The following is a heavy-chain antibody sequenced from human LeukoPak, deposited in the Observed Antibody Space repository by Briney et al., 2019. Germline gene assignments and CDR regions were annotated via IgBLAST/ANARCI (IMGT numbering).Heavy chain of an antibody. Sequence: GGSLRLSCAASGFTFSRYSMHWVRQAPGKGLEYVSAISNNGGSTYYAKSVEGRFTISRDNSKNTLYLQMGSLRAEDMAVYYCARTSIAAREADYWGQGTLVTVSS. CDR3: ARTSIAAREADY. CDR2: ISNNGGST. V-gene: IGHV3-64*01. CDR1: GFTFSRYS. J-gene: IGHJ4*02. D-gene: IGHD6-6*01.